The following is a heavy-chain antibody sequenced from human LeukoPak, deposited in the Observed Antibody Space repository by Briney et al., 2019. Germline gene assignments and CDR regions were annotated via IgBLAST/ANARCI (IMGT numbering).Heavy chain of an antibody. CDR2: IYYSGST. CDR1: GYSISSTNS. Sequence: SETLSLTCAVSGYSISSTNSWGWIRQPPGKGLEWIGYIYYSGSTYYNPSLKSRLTISVDTSKNHFSLRLSSMTAADTAVYYCARVPSVIDAFDIWGQGTMVTVSS. J-gene: IGHJ3*02. CDR3: ARVPSVIDAFDI. V-gene: IGHV4-28*03. D-gene: IGHD2-21*01.